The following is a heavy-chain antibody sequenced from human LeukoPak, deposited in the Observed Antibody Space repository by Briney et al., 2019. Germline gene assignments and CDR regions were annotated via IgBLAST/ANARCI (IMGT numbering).Heavy chain of an antibody. J-gene: IGHJ3*02. CDR1: GGTFNRYA. Sequence: SVKVSYKASGGTFNRYAISWVRQAPGQGLEWMGGIIPIIGTVNYAQKSQGRVTITADESTSTAYMELSSLRSEDTAVYYCARQITMIEEGAFDIWGQGTMVTVSS. V-gene: IGHV1-69*13. CDR2: IIPIIGTV. CDR3: ARQITMIEEGAFDI. D-gene: IGHD3-22*01.